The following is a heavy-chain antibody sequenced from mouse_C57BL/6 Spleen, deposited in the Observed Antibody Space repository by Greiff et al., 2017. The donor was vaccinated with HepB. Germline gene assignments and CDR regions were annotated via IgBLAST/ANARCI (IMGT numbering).Heavy chain of an antibody. CDR2: IHPSDSDT. V-gene: IGHV1-74*01. CDR1: GYTFTSYW. CDR3: AQAVVPNWYFDV. Sequence: VKLQESGAELVKPGASVKVSCKASGYTFTSYWMHWVKQRPGQGLEWIGRIHPSDSDTNYNQKFKGKATLTVDKSSSTAYMQLSSLTSEDSAVYYCAQAVVPNWYFDVWGTGTTVTVSS. J-gene: IGHJ1*03. D-gene: IGHD1-1*01.